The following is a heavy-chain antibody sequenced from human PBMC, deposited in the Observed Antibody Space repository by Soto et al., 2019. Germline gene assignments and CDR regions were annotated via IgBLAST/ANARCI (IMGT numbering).Heavy chain of an antibody. J-gene: IGHJ6*02. V-gene: IGHV1-18*01. D-gene: IGHD3-22*01. CDR3: ARGNYYDSQYYYYYYGMDV. Sequence: ASVKVSCKASGYTFTSYDINWVRQAPGQGLEWMGWISAYNGNTNYAQKLQGRVTMTTDTSTSTAYMELRSLRSDDTAMYYCARGNYYDSQYYYYYYGMDVWGQGTTVTVSS. CDR1: GYTFTSYD. CDR2: ISAYNGNT.